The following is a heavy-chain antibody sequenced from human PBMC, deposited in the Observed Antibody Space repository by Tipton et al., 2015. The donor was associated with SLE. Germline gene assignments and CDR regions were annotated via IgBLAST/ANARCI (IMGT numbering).Heavy chain of an antibody. CDR3: AKQRVWDRAFDF. CDR1: GGSIRTTAYS. J-gene: IGHJ3*01. Sequence: TLSLTCTVSGGSIRTTAYSWAWIRQPPGKGLEGIGTIHYTGNTYYNPSLKSRVTISVDTPKNQFSLNVTSVTVADTAVYYCAKQRVWDRAFDFWGQGTLAAVSS. CDR2: IHYTGNT. V-gene: IGHV4-39*01. D-gene: IGHD1-26*01.